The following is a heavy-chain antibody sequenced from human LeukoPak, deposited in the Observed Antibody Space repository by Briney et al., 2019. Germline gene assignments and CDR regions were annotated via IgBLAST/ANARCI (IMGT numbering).Heavy chain of an antibody. CDR2: MNPNSGNT. CDR1: GYTFTSYD. V-gene: IGHV1-8*01. CDR3: ARDSGTTGEVKFDP. D-gene: IGHD3-10*01. Sequence: GASVKVSCKASGYTFTSYDINWVRQAAGQGLEWMGWMNPNSGNTGYAQKFQGRVTMTRNTSISTAYMELSSLRSEDTAVYYCARDSGTTGEVKFDPWGQGMLVTVSS. J-gene: IGHJ5*02.